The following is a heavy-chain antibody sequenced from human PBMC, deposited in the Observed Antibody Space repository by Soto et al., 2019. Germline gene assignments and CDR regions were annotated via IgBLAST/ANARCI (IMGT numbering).Heavy chain of an antibody. J-gene: IGHJ6*02. D-gene: IGHD6-13*01. CDR3: ARGGIAAAGFTFSIGGGRKNYGTDV. V-gene: IGHV1-18*01. CDR2: ISAYNGNT. Sequence: ASVKVSCKASGYTFTSYGISWVRQAPGQGLEWMGWISAYNGNTNYAQKLQGRVTMTTDTSTSTAYMELRSLRSDDTAVYYCARGGIAAAGFTFSIGGGRKNYGTDVWGQGTTVTVSS. CDR1: GYTFTSYG.